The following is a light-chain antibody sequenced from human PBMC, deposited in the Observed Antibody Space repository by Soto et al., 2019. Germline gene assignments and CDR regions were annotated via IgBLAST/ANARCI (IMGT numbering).Light chain of an antibody. Sequence: EIVLTQSPATLSLSPGERATLSFRASKSVSSSLAWYQQKPGQAPRLLIYGASNRATGIPARFSGSGSGTDFTLTISSLDPEDFAVYYCHDRGKSPRTFGQGTELEI. J-gene: IGKJ2*01. CDR2: GAS. CDR1: KSVSSS. CDR3: HDRGKSPRT. V-gene: IGKV3-11*01.